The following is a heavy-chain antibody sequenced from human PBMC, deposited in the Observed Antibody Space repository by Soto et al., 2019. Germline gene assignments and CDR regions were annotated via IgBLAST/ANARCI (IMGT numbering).Heavy chain of an antibody. CDR3: ARGVGSSPPQY. CDR1: GGSVSVYY. CDR2: IYASGSP. D-gene: IGHD1-26*01. J-gene: IGHJ4*02. Sequence: SGTLSLSCTMSGGSVSVYYGGWIRQSTGQGLEWIGYIYASGSPYYNPSLRSRVTISADTSKNQISLKLTSPTAADTAVYYCARGVGSSPPQYWGRGTLVTVSS. V-gene: IGHV4-59*02.